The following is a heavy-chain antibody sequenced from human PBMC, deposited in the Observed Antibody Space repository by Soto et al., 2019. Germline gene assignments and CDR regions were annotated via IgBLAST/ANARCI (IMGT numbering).Heavy chain of an antibody. J-gene: IGHJ4*02. V-gene: IGHV1-69*01. D-gene: IGHD2-2*02. CDR1: GGTFSSYA. Sequence: GASVKVSCKASGGTFSSYAISWVRQAPGQGLEWMGGIIPIFGTANYAQKFQGRVTITADESTSTAYMELSSLRSEDTAVYYCARGRVIGYCSSTSCYTGLRRMPYFDYWGQGTLVTVSS. CDR2: IIPIFGTA. CDR3: ARGRVIGYCSSTSCYTGLRRMPYFDY.